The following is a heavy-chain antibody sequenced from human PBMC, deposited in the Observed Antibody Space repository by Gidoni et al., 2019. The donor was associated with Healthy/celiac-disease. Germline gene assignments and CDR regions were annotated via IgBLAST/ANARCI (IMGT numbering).Heavy chain of an antibody. J-gene: IGHJ1*01. D-gene: IGHD2-15*01. CDR1: GGSISSSSYY. CDR3: ARQGDCSGGSCYLEYFQH. V-gene: IGHV4-39*01. Sequence: QLQLQESGPGLVKPSETLSLTCTVSGGSISSSSYYWGWIRQPPGKGLEWIGSIYYSGSTYYNPSLKSRVTISVDTSKNRFSLKLSSVTAADTAVYYCARQGDCSGGSCYLEYFQHWGQGTLVTVSS. CDR2: IYYSGST.